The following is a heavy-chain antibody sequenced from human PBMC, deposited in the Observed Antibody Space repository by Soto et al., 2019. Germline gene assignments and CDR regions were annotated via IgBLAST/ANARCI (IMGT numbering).Heavy chain of an antibody. D-gene: IGHD3-10*01. CDR3: ARDLVVRGVIRYGMDV. CDR1: GFTVSSNY. CDR2: IYSGGST. J-gene: IGHJ6*02. V-gene: IGHV3-53*04. Sequence: QPGGSLRLSCAASGFTVSSNYMSWVRQAPGKGLEWVSVIYSGGSTYYADSVKGRFTISRHNSKNTLYLQMNSLRAEDTAVYYCARDLVVRGVIRYGMDVWGQGTTVTVSS.